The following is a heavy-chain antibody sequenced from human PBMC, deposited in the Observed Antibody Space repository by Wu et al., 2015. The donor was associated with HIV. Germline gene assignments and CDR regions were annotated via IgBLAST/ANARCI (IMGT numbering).Heavy chain of an antibody. CDR2: IIPIFDSK. V-gene: IGHV1-69*12. CDR3: ARSGGDWVRGSTSANY. D-gene: IGHD3-10*01. J-gene: IGHJ4*02. Sequence: QVQLVQSGAELKKPGSSVKVSCKASGGTFSSYPISWVRQAPGQGLEWMGWIIPIFDSKDYAQKFQGRVTITADDSTNTAYMELNSLRSEDTAVYYCARSGGDWVRGSTSANYWGQGTLVTVSS. CDR1: GGTFSSYP.